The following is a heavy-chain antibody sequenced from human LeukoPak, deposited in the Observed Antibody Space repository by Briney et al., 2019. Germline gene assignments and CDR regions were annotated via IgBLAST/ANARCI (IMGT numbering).Heavy chain of an antibody. J-gene: IGHJ6*04. CDR3: ARGYYYYYGVDV. CDR1: GLTFSDYY. CDR2: ISSSSSYT. Sequence: GGALILSCATPGLTFSDYYMSSIRQAPGKGLELVSYISSSSSYTDYADSEKGRFTISRDNAKNSLYLQMNSLRADDTAVYYCARGYYYYYGVDVWGKGTTVTVSS. V-gene: IGHV3-11*06.